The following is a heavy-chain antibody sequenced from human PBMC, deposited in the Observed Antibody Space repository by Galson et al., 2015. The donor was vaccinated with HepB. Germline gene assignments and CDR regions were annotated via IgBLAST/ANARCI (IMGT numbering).Heavy chain of an antibody. CDR2: IIPIFGTA. CDR1: GGTFSSYA. V-gene: IGHV1-69*13. Sequence: SVKVSCKASGGTFSSYAISWVRQAPGQGLEWMGGIIPIFGTANYAQKFQGRVTITADESTSTAYMELSSLRSEDTAVYYCARSPTVTTGWDYYYGMDVWGQGTTVTVSS. J-gene: IGHJ6*02. CDR3: ARSPTVTTGWDYYYGMDV. D-gene: IGHD4-11*01.